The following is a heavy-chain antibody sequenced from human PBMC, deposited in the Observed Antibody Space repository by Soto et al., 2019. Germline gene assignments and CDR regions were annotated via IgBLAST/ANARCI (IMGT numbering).Heavy chain of an antibody. CDR2: IYYSGST. CDR3: ARASDPTCFDP. J-gene: IGHJ5*02. Sequence: SETLSLTCTVSGGSISSGDYYWSWIRQPPGKGLEWIGYIYYSGSTYYNPSLKSRVTISVDTSKNQFSLKLSSVTAADTAVYYCARASDPTCFDPWGQGTLVTVS. V-gene: IGHV4-30-4*01. D-gene: IGHD2-21*01. CDR1: GGSISSGDYY.